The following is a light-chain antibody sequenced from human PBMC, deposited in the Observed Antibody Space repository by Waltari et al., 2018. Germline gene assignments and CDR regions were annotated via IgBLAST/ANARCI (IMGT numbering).Light chain of an antibody. CDR3: QHYNNLPYT. Sequence: IQMTQSPSSLSASIGDRVTITCRASKDIRKKLSGFQERPWKAPKLLIYDASNLEAGVPSRFSGTGSGTDFSLTISSLQPEDSATYYCQHYNNLPYTFSRGTKLQIK. CDR2: DAS. J-gene: IGKJ2*01. V-gene: IGKV1-33*01. CDR1: KDIRKK.